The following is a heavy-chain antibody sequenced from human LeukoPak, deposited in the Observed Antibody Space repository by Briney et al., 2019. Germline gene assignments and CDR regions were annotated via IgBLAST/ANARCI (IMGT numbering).Heavy chain of an antibody. Sequence: PWETLSLTCAVSGVSFSGYYWSWIRQSPEKGLEWIGEINHSAYTNYNPSLKSRVTISLDTSKTQFSLKLLSATAADTAVYYCARGRDDYTDYNWFDPWGQGTLVTVSS. D-gene: IGHD4-11*01. V-gene: IGHV4-34*01. CDR3: ARGRDDYTDYNWFDP. CDR2: INHSAYT. J-gene: IGHJ5*02. CDR1: GVSFSGYY.